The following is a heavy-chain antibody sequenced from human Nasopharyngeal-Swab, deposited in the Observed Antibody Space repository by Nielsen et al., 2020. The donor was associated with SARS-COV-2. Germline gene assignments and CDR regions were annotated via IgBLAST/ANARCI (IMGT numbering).Heavy chain of an antibody. V-gene: IGHV5-51*01. CDR2: IQPRVSSI. CDR3: ARRGDCNGHPCYSGY. J-gene: IGHJ4*02. CDR1: GYSFTNYW. D-gene: IGHD2-21*02. Sequence: GESLKISCKASGYSFTNYWIGWVRQMPGTGLECMGLIQPRVSSIRYLPSFQGQVTISVDKSLSTTYLPWSNLNASDAPTYYFARRGDCNGHPCYSGYWGQGTLVTVSS.